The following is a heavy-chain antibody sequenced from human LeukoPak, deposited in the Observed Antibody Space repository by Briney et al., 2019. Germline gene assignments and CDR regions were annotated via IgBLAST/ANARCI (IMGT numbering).Heavy chain of an antibody. J-gene: IGHJ4*02. CDR2: INHSGST. D-gene: IGHD3-22*01. V-gene: IGHV4-34*01. Sequence: PSETLSLTCAVYGGSFSGYYWSWIRQPPGKGLEWIGEINHSGSTNYNPSLKSRVTISVDTSKNQFSLKLSSVTAADTAVYYCANLDSSGYYYDFDSWGQGTLVTVSS. CDR3: ANLDSSGYYYDFDS. CDR1: GGSFSGYY.